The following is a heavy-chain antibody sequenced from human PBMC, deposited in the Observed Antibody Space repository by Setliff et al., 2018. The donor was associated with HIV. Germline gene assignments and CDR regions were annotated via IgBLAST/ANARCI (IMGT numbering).Heavy chain of an antibody. V-gene: IGHV3-30*02. Sequence: GGSLRLSCAASGFTFSSYAMHWVRQAPGKGLEWVAFIRDDGHYKYYSEFAKGRFTISRGNSKNTLHLQMNSLRAEDTAVYYCAKEHYERSGFSNWGQGTLVTVSS. CDR3: AKEHYERSGFSN. CDR2: IRDDGHYK. J-gene: IGHJ4*02. D-gene: IGHD3-22*01. CDR1: GFTFSSYA.